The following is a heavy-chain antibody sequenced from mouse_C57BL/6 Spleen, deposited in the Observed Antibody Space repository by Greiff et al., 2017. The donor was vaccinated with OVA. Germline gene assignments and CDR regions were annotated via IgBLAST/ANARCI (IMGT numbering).Heavy chain of an antibody. CDR3: ARYCVSSSWYFDV. CDR2: IYPGSGNT. J-gene: IGHJ1*03. CDR1: GYTFTDYY. D-gene: IGHD1-1*01. Sequence: VQLQQSGAELVRPGASVKLSCKASGYTFTDYYINWVKQRPGQGLEWIARIYPGSGNTYYNEKFKGKATLTAEKSSSTAYMQLSSLTSEDSAVYFCARYCVSSSWYFDVWGTGTTVTVSS. V-gene: IGHV1-76*01.